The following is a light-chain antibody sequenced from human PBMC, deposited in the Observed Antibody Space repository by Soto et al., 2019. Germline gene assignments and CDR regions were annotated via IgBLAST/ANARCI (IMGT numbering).Light chain of an antibody. CDR3: QQYGSSGLT. CDR1: QIVSSY. CDR2: GAS. J-gene: IGKJ4*01. Sequence: EIVLTQSPATLSLSPGERATLSFMASQIVSSYLAWYQQKPGQAPRLLIYGASSRATGIPDRFSGSGSGTDFTLTISRLEPEDFAVYYCQQYGSSGLTFGGGTKVDI. V-gene: IGKV3-20*01.